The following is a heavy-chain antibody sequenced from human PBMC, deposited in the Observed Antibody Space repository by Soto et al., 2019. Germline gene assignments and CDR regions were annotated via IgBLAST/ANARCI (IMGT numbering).Heavy chain of an antibody. CDR2: IIPIFGTA. Sequence: SVNVSCKASGGTFSSYAISWVRQAPGQGLEWMGGIIPIFGTANYAQKFQGRVTITADKSTSTAYMELSSLRSEDTAVYYCARAGAYYYDSSGPALNAFDIWGQGTMVTVS. J-gene: IGHJ3*02. CDR3: ARAGAYYYDSSGPALNAFDI. V-gene: IGHV1-69*06. D-gene: IGHD3-22*01. CDR1: GGTFSSYA.